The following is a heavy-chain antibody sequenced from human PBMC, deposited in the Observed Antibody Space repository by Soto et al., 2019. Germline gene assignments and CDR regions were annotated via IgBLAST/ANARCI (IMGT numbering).Heavy chain of an antibody. CDR3: ARGRRTYTIFGVVTTSYFDY. D-gene: IGHD3-3*01. CDR1: GGSFSGYY. Sequence: PSETLSLTCGVYGGSFSGYYWSWIRQPPGKGLEWIGEINHSGSTNYNPSLKSRVTISVDTSKNQFSLKLSSVTAADTAVYYCARGRRTYTIFGVVTTSYFDYWGQGTLVTVSS. V-gene: IGHV4-34*01. CDR2: INHSGST. J-gene: IGHJ4*02.